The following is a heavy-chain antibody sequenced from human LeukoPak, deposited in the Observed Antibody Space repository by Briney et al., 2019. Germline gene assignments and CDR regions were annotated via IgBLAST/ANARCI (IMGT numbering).Heavy chain of an antibody. CDR1: GFTLSNYW. D-gene: IGHD6-13*01. J-gene: IGHJ3*02. CDR2: IKQDGIET. V-gene: IGHV3-7*01. Sequence: PGGSLRLSCAASGFTLSNYWMSWVRQAPGQRLEWLANIKQDGIETYYLDSVKGRFTISRDSARNSVYLQMNSLRADETAVYFCARFIASPGPDAFDIWGQGTLVTVSS. CDR3: ARFIASPGPDAFDI.